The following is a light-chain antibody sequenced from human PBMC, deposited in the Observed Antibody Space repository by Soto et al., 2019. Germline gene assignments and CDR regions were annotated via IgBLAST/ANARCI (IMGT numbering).Light chain of an antibody. CDR2: GAS. J-gene: IGKJ1*01. V-gene: IGKV3-20*01. CDR1: QSVSSSY. CDR3: QLYGSSPWR. Sequence: EIVLTQSPGTLSLSPGERATLSCRASQSVSSSYLAWYQQKPGQAPRLLIYGASSRATGIPDRFSGSGCGTDFTLTISSVEAEDFAVYYCQLYGSSPWRVEQGTKGDSK.